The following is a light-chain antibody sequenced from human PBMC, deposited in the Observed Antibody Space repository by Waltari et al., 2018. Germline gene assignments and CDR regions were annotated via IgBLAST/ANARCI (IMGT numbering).Light chain of an antibody. CDR3: QSYDSSLSGSYVV. CDR1: SSNIGAGYD. CDR2: GNS. V-gene: IGLV1-40*01. Sequence: QSVLTQPPSVSGAPGQRVTISCTGSSSNIGAGYDVHWYQQLPGTAPKLLIYGNSNLLSAVPDRFSGSKSGTSASLAITGLQAEDEADYYCQSYDSSLSGSYVVFGGGTKLTVL. J-gene: IGLJ2*01.